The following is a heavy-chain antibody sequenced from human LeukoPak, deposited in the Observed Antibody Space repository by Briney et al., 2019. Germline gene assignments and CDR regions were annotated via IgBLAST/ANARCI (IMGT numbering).Heavy chain of an antibody. CDR3: ARDTPQGRITIFGVVISDAFDI. J-gene: IGHJ3*02. Sequence: GASVKVSCKASGYTFTSYGISWVRQAPGQGLEWMGWISAYNGNTNYAQKLQGRVTMTTDTSTSTAYMELRSLRSDDTAVYYCARDTPQGRITIFGVVISDAFDIWGQGTMVTVSS. D-gene: IGHD3-3*01. CDR2: ISAYNGNT. V-gene: IGHV1-18*01. CDR1: GYTFTSYG.